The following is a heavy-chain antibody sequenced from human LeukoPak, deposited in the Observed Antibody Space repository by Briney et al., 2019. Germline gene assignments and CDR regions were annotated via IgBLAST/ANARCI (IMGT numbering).Heavy chain of an antibody. J-gene: IGHJ4*01. CDR1: GGSISSYY. CDR3: ARDATGLGNYFDF. CDR2: IYHSGST. D-gene: IGHD7-27*01. V-gene: IGHV4-59*12. Sequence: PSETLSLTCTVSGGSISSYYWSWIWQPPGKGLEWIGNIYHSGSTFYNPSLKSRVTISVDTSKNQFSLRLTSVTAADTAVYYCARDATGLGNYFDFWGHGTLVTVSS.